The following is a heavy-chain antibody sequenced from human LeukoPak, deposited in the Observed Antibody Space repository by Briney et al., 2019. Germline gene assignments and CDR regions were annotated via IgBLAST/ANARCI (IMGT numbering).Heavy chain of an antibody. CDR2: INHGGSIV. Sequence: GGSLRLSCAVSGFTFVSHAMNWVRQAPGKGLEGISFINHGGSIVYYADSVKGRFATSRDNAKNSLYLQINSVGADDTAVYYCARDQDWAFDYWGQGTLVTVSS. CDR1: GFTFVSHA. CDR3: ARDQDWAFDY. J-gene: IGHJ4*02. D-gene: IGHD3/OR15-3a*01. V-gene: IGHV3-48*03.